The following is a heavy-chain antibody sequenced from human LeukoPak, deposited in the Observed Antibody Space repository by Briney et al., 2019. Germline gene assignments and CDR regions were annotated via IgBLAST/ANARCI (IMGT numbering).Heavy chain of an antibody. CDR2: IIPIFGTA. J-gene: IGHJ6*03. V-gene: IGHV1-69*05. CDR3: ARDRAGRGWSGYSPGNYYYYYMDV. Sequence: SVKVSCKASGGTFSSYAISWVRQAPGQGLEWMGGIIPIFGTANYAQKVQGRVTINTGESTTTAYLELRSLRSEDTAVYYCARDRAGRGWSGYSPGNYYYYYMDVWGKGTTVTVSS. CDR1: GGTFSSYA. D-gene: IGHD3-3*01.